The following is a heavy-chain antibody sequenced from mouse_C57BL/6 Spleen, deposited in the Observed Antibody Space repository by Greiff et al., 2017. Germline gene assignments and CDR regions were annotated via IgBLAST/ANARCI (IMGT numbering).Heavy chain of an antibody. D-gene: IGHD1-1*01. CDR2: INPSNGGT. CDR3: ATPLNYYGSSYDYAMDY. V-gene: IGHV1-53*01. CDR1: GYTFTSYW. J-gene: IGHJ4*01. Sequence: LQQPGTELVKPGASVKLSCKASGYTFTSYWMHWVKQRPGQGLEWIGNINPSNGGTNYNEKFKSKATLTVDKSSSTAYMQLSSLTSEDSAVYYCATPLNYYGSSYDYAMDYWGQGTSVTVSS.